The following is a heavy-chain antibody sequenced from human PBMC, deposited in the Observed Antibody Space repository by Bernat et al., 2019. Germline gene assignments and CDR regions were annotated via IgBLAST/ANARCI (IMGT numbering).Heavy chain of an antibody. Sequence: EVQLVESGGGLVQPGGSLRLSCAASGFTFTNYWMHWVRQAPGKGLVWVSRIKSDGSDTTYADSVKGRFSISRDNAKNTVYLQMNSLRPEDTAVYFCARDPRGGDYMGADYYYMDVWGKGTTVTVSS. CDR1: GFTFTNYW. V-gene: IGHV3-74*03. CDR3: ARDPRGGDYMGADYYYMDV. D-gene: IGHD4-17*01. CDR2: IKSDGSDT. J-gene: IGHJ6*03.